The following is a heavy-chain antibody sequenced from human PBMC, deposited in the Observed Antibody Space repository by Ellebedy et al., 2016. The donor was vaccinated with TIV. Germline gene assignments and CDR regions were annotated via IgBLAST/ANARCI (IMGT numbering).Heavy chain of an antibody. V-gene: IGHV4-59*01. J-gene: IGHJ6*03. Sequence: MPSETLSLTCTVSGDSISPYYWNWIRQPPGKGLEWIGYIHYSEGANYNPSLKSRVTISLDTSKNQFSLNLSYVTAADTAMYYCARQHDPKYNNDMDVWGKGTTVTVSS. CDR3: ARQHDPKYNNDMDV. CDR1: GDSISPYY. CDR2: IHYSEGA.